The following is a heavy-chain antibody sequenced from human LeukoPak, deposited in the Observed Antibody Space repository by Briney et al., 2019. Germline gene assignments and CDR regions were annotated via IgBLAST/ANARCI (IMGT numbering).Heavy chain of an antibody. J-gene: IGHJ4*02. V-gene: IGHV1-58*01. CDR2: IVVGSGNT. CDR3: ARSHSNGWCDY. D-gene: IGHD6-19*01. CDR1: GFTFTSSA. Sequence: AASVKVSCKASGFTFTSSAVQWVRQARGQRLEWIGWIVVGSGNTNYAQKFQERVTITRDMSTSTAYMELSSLRSEDTAVYYCARSHSNGWCDYWGQGTLVTVSS.